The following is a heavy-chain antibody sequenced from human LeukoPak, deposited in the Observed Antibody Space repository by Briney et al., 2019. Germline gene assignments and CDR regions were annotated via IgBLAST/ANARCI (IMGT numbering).Heavy chain of an antibody. D-gene: IGHD3-10*01. V-gene: IGHV3-74*01. CDR1: GFSFTSYW. J-gene: IGHJ4*02. CDR2: INLDGSGT. CDR3: SRAYDSGTYSSFDS. Sequence: GSLRLSCAASGFSFTSYWMHWVRQAPGKGLVWVSCINLDGSGTTYADSVKGRFTISRDNAKNTLFLQMNSLRAEDTAVYYCSRAYDSGTYSSFDSWGQGTLVTVTS.